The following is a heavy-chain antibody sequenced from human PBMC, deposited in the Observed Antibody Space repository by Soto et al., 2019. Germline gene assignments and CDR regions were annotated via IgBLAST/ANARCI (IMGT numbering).Heavy chain of an antibody. J-gene: IGHJ4*02. CDR3: ARGRYGDY. CDR2: ISAHNGNT. CDR1: GYAFTTYG. D-gene: IGHD1-1*01. Sequence: QVHLVQSGAEVKKPGASVKVSCKGSGYAFTTYGITWVRQAPGQGLEWMGWISAHNGNTNYAQKLQGRVTVTRETSTSTAYMELRILRSDDTAVYYCARGRYGDYWGQGALVTVSS. V-gene: IGHV1-18*01.